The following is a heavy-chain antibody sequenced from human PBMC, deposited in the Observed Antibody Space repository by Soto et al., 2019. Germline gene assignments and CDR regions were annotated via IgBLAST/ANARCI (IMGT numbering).Heavy chain of an antibody. Sequence: EVQLVESGGGFVKPGGSLRLSCAASGFTFSNAWMNWVRQAPGKGLEWVGRIKSKADGGTTDYAAPVKGRFTISRDDSKNTLYLQMNSLKTEDTAVDYCTAPYGDYMEYYYEMDVWAQGATVTF. V-gene: IGHV3-15*07. CDR1: GFTFSNAW. J-gene: IGHJ6*02. D-gene: IGHD4-17*01. CDR3: TAPYGDYMEYYYEMDV. CDR2: IKSKADGGTT.